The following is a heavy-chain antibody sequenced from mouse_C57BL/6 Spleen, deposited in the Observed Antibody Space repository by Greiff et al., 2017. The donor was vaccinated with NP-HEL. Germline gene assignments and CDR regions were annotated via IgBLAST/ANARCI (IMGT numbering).Heavy chain of an antibody. CDR1: GYTFTSYW. Sequence: QVQLQQPGAELVKPGASVKLSCKASGYTFTSYWMHWVQQSPGQGLEWIGMINPNSGSTNYNEKFKSKATLTVDKSSSTAYMQLSSLTSEDSAVDYCARWTTVVARAMDYWGQGTSVTVSS. J-gene: IGHJ4*01. CDR3: ARWTTVVARAMDY. V-gene: IGHV1-64*01. D-gene: IGHD1-1*01. CDR2: INPNSGST.